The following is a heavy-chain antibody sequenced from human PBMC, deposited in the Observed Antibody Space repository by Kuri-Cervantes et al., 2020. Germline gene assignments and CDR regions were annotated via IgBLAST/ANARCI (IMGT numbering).Heavy chain of an antibody. CDR1: GFTFSDYY. CDR3: ARDNYYDSSGYPPGFGY. V-gene: IGHV3-11*04. J-gene: IGHJ4*02. D-gene: IGHD3-22*01. CDR2: ISSSGSTI. Sequence: GESLKISCAASGFTFSDYYMSWIRQAPGKGLEWVSYISSSGSTIYYADSVKGRSTISRDNAKNSLYLQMNSLRAEDTAVYYCARDNYYDSSGYPPGFGYWGQGTLVTVSS.